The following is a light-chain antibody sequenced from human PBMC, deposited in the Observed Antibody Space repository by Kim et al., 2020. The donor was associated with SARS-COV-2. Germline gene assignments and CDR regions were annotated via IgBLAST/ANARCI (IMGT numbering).Light chain of an antibody. CDR2: RTD. V-gene: IGLV1-44*01. CDR3: ATWDESVKGVV. J-gene: IGLJ2*01. Sequence: GQRVTISCIGSSSKIGGKTVTWYQQLPGTAPKVIIYRTDERPSGVPDRFSGSKSGTSASLAISGLQSEDEADYHCATWDESVKGVVFGGGTQLTVL. CDR1: SSKIGGKT.